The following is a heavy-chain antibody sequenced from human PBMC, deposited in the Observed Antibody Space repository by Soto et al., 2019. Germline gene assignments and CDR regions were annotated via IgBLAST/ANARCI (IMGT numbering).Heavy chain of an antibody. CDR1: GYTFTSYD. V-gene: IGHV1-8*01. Sequence: ASVKVSCKASGYTFTSYDVNWVRQATGQGLEWMGWMNPNSGNTGYAQKFQGRVTMTRNTSISTAYMELSSLRSEDTAVYYCARADSYYGSGQSGYWGQGTLVTVSS. CDR2: MNPNSGNT. CDR3: ARADSYYGSGQSGY. J-gene: IGHJ4*02. D-gene: IGHD3-10*01.